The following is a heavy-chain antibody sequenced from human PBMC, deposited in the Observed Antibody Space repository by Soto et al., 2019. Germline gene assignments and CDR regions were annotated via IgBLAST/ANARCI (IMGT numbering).Heavy chain of an antibody. CDR1: GGTFSSYA. D-gene: IGHD1-26*01. V-gene: IGHV1-69*01. CDR3: ARATVPEWELPTDVYYYYGMDV. CDR2: IIPIFGTA. Sequence: QVQLVQSGAEVKKPGSSVKVSCKASGGTFSSYAISWVRQAPGQVLEWMGGIIPIFGTANYAQKFQGRVTITADESTSTAYMELSSLRSEDTAVYYCARATVPEWELPTDVYYYYGMDVWGQGTTVTVSS. J-gene: IGHJ6*02.